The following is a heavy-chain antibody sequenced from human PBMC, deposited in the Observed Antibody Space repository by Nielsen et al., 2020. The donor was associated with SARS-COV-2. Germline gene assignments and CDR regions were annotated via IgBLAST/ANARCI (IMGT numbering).Heavy chain of an antibody. CDR2: IRSRLNSYAT. CDR1: GFTFSGPA. J-gene: IGHJ6*03. CDR3: ARQDSSGWFKYYYYMDV. V-gene: IGHV3-73*01. D-gene: IGHD6-19*01. Sequence: GGSWRLSCAASGFTFSGPAMHWVRQASGKGLEWVGRIRSRLNSYATAYAASVKGRFTISRDDSSNTAYLQMNSLKTEDTAVYYCARQDSSGWFKYYYYMDVWGKGTTVTVSS.